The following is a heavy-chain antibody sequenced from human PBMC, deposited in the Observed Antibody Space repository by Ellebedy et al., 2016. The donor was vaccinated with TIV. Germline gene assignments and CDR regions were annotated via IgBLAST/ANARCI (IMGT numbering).Heavy chain of an antibody. V-gene: IGHV3-30*03. CDR3: VRGWYSSGHCDVFAI. CDR1: GFTFSDSV. J-gene: IGHJ3*02. Sequence: GESLKISXVGFGFTFSDSVMHWDRHDPGNGLDWVAGISVDGRAVHYPDSVKGRFTISRDNAQNTVYLQMNSLRLEDTAVYYCVRGWYSSGHCDVFAIWGQGTIVTVSS. D-gene: IGHD6-19*01. CDR2: ISVDGRAV.